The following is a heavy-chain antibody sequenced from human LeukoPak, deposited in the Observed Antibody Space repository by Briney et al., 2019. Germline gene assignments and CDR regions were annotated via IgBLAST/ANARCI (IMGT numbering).Heavy chain of an antibody. V-gene: IGHV3-33*01. CDR2: IWYDGSNK. J-gene: IGHJ4*02. D-gene: IGHD3-22*01. CDR1: GFTFSSYG. Sequence: PGGSLRLSCAASGFTFSSYGMHWVRQAPGKGLEWVAVIWYDGSNKYCADSVKGRFTISRDNSKNTLYLQVNSLRAEDTAVYYRARARNDYGSSGFSALDIWGQGTLVTVSS. CDR3: ARARNDYGSSGFSALDI.